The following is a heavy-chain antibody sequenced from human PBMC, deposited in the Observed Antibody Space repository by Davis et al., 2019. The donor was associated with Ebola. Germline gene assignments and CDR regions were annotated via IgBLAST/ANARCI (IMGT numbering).Heavy chain of an antibody. CDR2: ISGSGGST. CDR1: GFTFSSYA. CDR3: AKDGGNFPYWYFDL. J-gene: IGHJ2*01. Sequence: GESLKISCAASGFTFSSYAMSWVRQAPGKGLEWVSAISGSGGSTYYADSVKGRFTISRDNSRNTLYLQMSSLRADDTAVYYCAKDGGNFPYWYFDLWGRGTLVTVSS. D-gene: IGHD1-7*01. V-gene: IGHV3-23*01.